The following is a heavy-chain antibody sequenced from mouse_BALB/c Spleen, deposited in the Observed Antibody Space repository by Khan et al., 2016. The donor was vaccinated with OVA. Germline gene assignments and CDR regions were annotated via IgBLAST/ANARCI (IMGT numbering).Heavy chain of an antibody. CDR2: INPSNGGT. V-gene: IGHV1S81*02. Sequence: VQLQESGAELVKPGASVKLSCKASGYAFTNYQMYWVKQRPGQGLEWIGEINPSNGGTNFNEKFKSKATLTVDKASSTAYMQLSSLTSEDSAVYYSTRGGYGGFAYWGQGTLVTVSA. D-gene: IGHD3-1*01. CDR3: TRGGYGGFAY. CDR1: GYAFTNYQ. J-gene: IGHJ3*01.